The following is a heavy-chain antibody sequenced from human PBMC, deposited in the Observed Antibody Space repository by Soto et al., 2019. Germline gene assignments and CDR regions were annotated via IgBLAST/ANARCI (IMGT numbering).Heavy chain of an antibody. CDR1: GFTFSSYA. CDR2: ISGSGGST. V-gene: IGHV3-23*01. J-gene: IGHJ4*02. CDR3: ATRLVMITFGGVRNDY. Sequence: GGSLRLSCAASGFTFSSYAMSWVRQAPGKGLEWVSAISGSGGSTYYADSVKGRFSISRDNSKNTLYLQMNSLRAEDTAVYYCATRLVMITFGGVRNDYWGQGTLVTVSS. D-gene: IGHD3-16*01.